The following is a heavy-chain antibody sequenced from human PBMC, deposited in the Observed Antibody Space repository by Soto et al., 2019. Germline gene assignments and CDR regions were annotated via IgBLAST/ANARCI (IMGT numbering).Heavy chain of an antibody. CDR3: AKRLINAPGYFDY. D-gene: IGHD6-25*01. V-gene: IGHV3-23*01. CDR1: GFTFSTYA. CDR2: IGDSGHTT. J-gene: IGHJ4*02. Sequence: PGGSLRLSCAASGFTFSTYAMSWVRQAPGKGLEWVSAIGDSGHTTYYADSVKGRFTISRDNSKNTLYLQMSSLRAEDTAVYYCAKRLINAPGYFDYWGQGTLVTVSS.